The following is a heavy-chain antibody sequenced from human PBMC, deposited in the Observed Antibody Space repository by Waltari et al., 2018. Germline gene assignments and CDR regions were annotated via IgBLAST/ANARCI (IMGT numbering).Heavy chain of an antibody. CDR1: GYTFTSYD. Sequence: QVQLVQSGAEVKKPGASVKVSCKASGYTFTSYDINWVRQATGQGLEWMGWMNPNSGNTGYAQKFQGRVTITRNTSISTAYMGLSRLGSDDTAVYYCAREGGVGATTFDYWGQGTLVTVSS. CDR3: AREGGVGATTFDY. D-gene: IGHD1-26*01. J-gene: IGHJ4*02. CDR2: MNPNSGNT. V-gene: IGHV1-8*03.